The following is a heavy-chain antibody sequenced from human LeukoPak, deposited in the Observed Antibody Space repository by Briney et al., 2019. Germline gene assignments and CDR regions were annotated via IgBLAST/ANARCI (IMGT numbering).Heavy chain of an antibody. Sequence: SETLSLTCAVYGGSFSGYYWSWIRQPPGKGLEWIGEINHSGSTNYNPSLKSRVTISVDTSKNQFSLKLSSVTAADTAVYYCARDHYYSGYDLVEPSFDYWGQGTLVTVSS. CDR1: GGSFSGYY. D-gene: IGHD5-12*01. J-gene: IGHJ4*02. CDR2: INHSGST. CDR3: ARDHYYSGYDLVEPSFDY. V-gene: IGHV4-34*01.